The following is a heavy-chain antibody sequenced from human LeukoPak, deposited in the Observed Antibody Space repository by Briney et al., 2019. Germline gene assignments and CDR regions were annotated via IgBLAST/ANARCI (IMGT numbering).Heavy chain of an antibody. CDR2: ISGSGGST. CDR1: GFTFSSYA. Sequence: GGSLRLSCAASGFTFSSYAMSWVRQAPRKGLEWVSAISGSGGSTYYADSVKGRFTISRDNSKNTLHLQMNSLGAEDTAVYYCAKNLLGVVPAAIGGYWGQGTLVTVSS. D-gene: IGHD2-2*01. J-gene: IGHJ4*02. V-gene: IGHV3-23*01. CDR3: AKNLLGVVPAAIGGY.